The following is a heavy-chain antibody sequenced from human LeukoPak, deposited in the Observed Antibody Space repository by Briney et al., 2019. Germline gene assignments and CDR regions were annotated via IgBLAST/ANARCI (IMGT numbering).Heavy chain of an antibody. Sequence: GGSLRLFCTASGFTFSTYAMNWVRQAPGKGLEWVSVVTGNSGLIDYADSVRGRFTISRDNARNTLYLQMTTLRAEDTAIYFCAKDRTPDGFYSIDYWGQGVLVTVSS. CDR2: VTGNSGLI. V-gene: IGHV3-23*01. J-gene: IGHJ4*02. D-gene: IGHD2-15*01. CDR3: AKDRTPDGFYSIDY. CDR1: GFTFSTYA.